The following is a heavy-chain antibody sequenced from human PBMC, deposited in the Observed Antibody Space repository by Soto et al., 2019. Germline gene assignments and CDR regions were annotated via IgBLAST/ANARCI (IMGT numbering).Heavy chain of an antibody. J-gene: IGHJ4*02. D-gene: IGHD6-19*01. Sequence: HPRRSLSLSCAVSGFTFITYGMHWFRQSPGKGLERVSVISYDGSNKYYADSVKGRFTISRDNSKNTLYLQMNSLRAEDTAVYYCAKSSYSSGWSQYFDYWGQGTLVPVSS. CDR3: AKSSYSSGWSQYFDY. V-gene: IGHV3-30*18. CDR2: ISYDGSNK. CDR1: GFTFITYG.